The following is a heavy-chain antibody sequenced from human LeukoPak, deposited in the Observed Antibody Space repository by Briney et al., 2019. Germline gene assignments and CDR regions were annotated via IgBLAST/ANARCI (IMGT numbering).Heavy chain of an antibody. D-gene: IGHD6-19*01. CDR3: ARDLRYSSGWSASGMDV. V-gene: IGHV1-69*13. CDR2: IIPIFGTA. Sequence: ASVKVSCKASGGTLSSYAISWVRQAPGQGLEWVGGIIPIFGTANYAQKFQGRVTITADESTSTFYMELSSLRSEDTAVYYCARDLRYSSGWSASGMDVWGKGTTVTISS. J-gene: IGHJ6*03. CDR1: GGTLSSYA.